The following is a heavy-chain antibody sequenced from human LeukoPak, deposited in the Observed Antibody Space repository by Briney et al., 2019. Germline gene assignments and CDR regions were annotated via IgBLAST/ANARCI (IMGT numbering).Heavy chain of an antibody. CDR2: ISSRSTNI. CDR1: GFTFSRYS. D-gene: IGHD6-19*01. J-gene: IGHJ6*03. Sequence: VGSLRLSCAGSGFTFSRYSMNWFRQAPGKGLERVSSISSRSTNIFYADSVKGRFTISRDNAKNSLYLQMNSLGAEDTAVYYCARDAQWLVPEGYFYYMDVWGKGTTVTVSS. V-gene: IGHV3-21*01. CDR3: ARDAQWLVPEGYFYYMDV.